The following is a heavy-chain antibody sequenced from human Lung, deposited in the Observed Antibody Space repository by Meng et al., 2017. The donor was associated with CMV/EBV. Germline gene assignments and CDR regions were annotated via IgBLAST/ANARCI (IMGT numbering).Heavy chain of an antibody. CDR3: ARGGYYDFWSGYSYYYYYGMDV. D-gene: IGHD3-3*01. V-gene: IGHV4-59*01. Sequence: SXTXSLXCTVSGGSISSYYWSWIRQPPGKGLEWIGYIYYSGSTNYNPSLKSRVTISVDTSKNQFSLKLSSVTAADTAVYYCARGGYYDFWSGYSYYYYYGMDVXGQGXTVTVSS. CDR1: GGSISSYY. J-gene: IGHJ6*02. CDR2: IYYSGST.